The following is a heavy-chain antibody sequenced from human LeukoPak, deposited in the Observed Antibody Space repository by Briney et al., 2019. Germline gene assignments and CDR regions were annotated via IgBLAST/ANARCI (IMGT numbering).Heavy chain of an antibody. D-gene: IGHD2-15*01. CDR2: INHSGST. CDR1: GGSFSGYY. V-gene: IGHV4-34*01. CDR3: ARVDRYGGNGDFDY. J-gene: IGHJ4*02. Sequence: PSETLSLTCAVYGGSFSGYYWSWIRQPPGKGLEWIGEINHSGSTNYNPSLKSRVTISVDTSKNQFSLKLSSVTAADTAVYYCARVDRYGGNGDFDYWGQGTLVTVSS.